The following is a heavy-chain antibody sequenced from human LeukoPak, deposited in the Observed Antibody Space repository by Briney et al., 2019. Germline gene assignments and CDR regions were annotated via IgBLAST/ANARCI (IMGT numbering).Heavy chain of an antibody. V-gene: IGHV1-2*02. Sequence: ASVKVSCKASGYTFTTNYMHWVRQAPGQGLEWMGWMNPNSGDTKYAQKFQGRVTMTRDTSITTAYMELSRLRSDDTAVYYCATDQYTSSSGRIDPWGQGSLVTVSS. CDR1: GYTFTTNY. CDR3: ATDQYTSSSGRIDP. J-gene: IGHJ5*02. D-gene: IGHD6-6*01. CDR2: MNPNSGDT.